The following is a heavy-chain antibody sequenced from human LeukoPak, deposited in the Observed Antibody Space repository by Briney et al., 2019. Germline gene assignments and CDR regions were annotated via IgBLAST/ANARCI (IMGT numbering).Heavy chain of an antibody. V-gene: IGHV3-23*03. CDR2: IYVGAGGNT. D-gene: IGHD3-10*01. Sequence: PGGSLRLSCAASGFTFSSYAMSWVRQAPGKGLEWVSVIYVGAGGNTYYADSVKDRFIISRDNSKNTVYLQMNSLRADDTAVYYCARDRLGSGSYGDFDYWGQGTLVTVSS. CDR3: ARDRLGSGSYGDFDY. CDR1: GFTFSSYA. J-gene: IGHJ4*02.